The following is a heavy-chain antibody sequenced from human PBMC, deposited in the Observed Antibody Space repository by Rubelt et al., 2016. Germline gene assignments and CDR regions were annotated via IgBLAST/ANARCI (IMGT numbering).Heavy chain of an antibody. D-gene: IGHD4-11*01. CDR3: ARGARRYSMDPRNAFDI. J-gene: IGHJ3*02. Sequence: QVQLVQSGAEVKKPGASVKVSCKASGYTFTSYGISWLRQAPGQGLEGMGWISAYNGNTNYAQKLQGRVTMTTDTSTRTAYMELRSLRSDDTAVYYCARGARRYSMDPRNAFDIWGQGTMVTVSS. CDR1: GYTFTSYG. V-gene: IGHV1-18*01. CDR2: ISAYNGNT.